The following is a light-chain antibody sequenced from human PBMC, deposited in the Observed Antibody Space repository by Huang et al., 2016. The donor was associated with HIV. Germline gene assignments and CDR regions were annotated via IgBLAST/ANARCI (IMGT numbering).Light chain of an antibody. CDR1: QSVSTN. Sequence: ELVMTQSPVTLSVSPGERVTLSCRASQSVSTNLAWYQQKPGQPPRLLIYDASTRATGIPARFSGSGSGTEFTLTISSLQSEHFAVYYCQQYDTWPITFGPGTKVDTK. V-gene: IGKV3-15*01. CDR3: QQYDTWPIT. CDR2: DAS. J-gene: IGKJ3*01.